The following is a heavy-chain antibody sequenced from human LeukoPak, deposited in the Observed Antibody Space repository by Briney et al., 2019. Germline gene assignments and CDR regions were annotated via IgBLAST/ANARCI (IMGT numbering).Heavy chain of an antibody. Sequence: GGSLRLSCEASGFTFSDYYMSWIRQAPGKGLEWVSYISNSGRSGNYADSVKGRFTISRDNSKNTLFLQMNSLRAEDTAVYYCAKAGPYYFDYWGQGTLVTVSS. CDR3: AKAGPYYFDY. CDR1: GFTFSDYY. CDR2: ISNSGRSG. V-gene: IGHV3-11*05. J-gene: IGHJ4*02.